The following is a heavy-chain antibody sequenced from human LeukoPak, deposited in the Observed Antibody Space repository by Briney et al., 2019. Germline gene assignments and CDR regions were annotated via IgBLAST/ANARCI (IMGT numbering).Heavy chain of an antibody. CDR1: GYTLDRFG. CDR3: ARDTPQHLKRFDY. J-gene: IGHJ4*02. CDR2: INPYSGKT. V-gene: IGHV1-18*01. Sequence: ASVKVSCKASGYTLDRFGISWVRQAPGQGLEWLGWINPYSGKTIFGERFQGRVIMTTDTSTSTVYMELTSLRSDDTAVYFCARDTPQHLKRFDYWGQGTLVTVSS.